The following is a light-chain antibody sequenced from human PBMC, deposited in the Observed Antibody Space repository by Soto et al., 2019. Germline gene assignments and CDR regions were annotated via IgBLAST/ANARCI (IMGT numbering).Light chain of an antibody. J-gene: IGKJ4*01. CDR1: QHISNY. CDR3: LQPNSFPLA. Sequence: IQMTQSPSSVSASVGDRVTITCRASQHISNYLAWYQQKPGEAPKVLIFGAFTLQPGVASRFSGSGSGTHFFLTISSLQPEDFATYYCLQPNSFPLAFGGGTKVEIK. CDR2: GAF. V-gene: IGKV1-12*01.